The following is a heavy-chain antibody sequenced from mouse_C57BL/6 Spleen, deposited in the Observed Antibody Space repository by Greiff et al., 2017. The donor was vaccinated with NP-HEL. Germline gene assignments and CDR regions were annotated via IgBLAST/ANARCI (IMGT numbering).Heavy chain of an antibody. D-gene: IGHD2-10*01. CDR2: ISSGSSTI. CDR3: ASLLWFAY. J-gene: IGHJ3*01. Sequence: EVMLVESGGGLVKPGGSLKLSCAASGFTFSDYGMHWVRQAPEKGLEWAAYISSGSSTIYYADTVKGRFTISRDNAKNTLFLQMTSLRSEDTAMYYCASLLWFAYWGQGTLVTVSA. CDR1: GFTFSDYG. V-gene: IGHV5-17*01.